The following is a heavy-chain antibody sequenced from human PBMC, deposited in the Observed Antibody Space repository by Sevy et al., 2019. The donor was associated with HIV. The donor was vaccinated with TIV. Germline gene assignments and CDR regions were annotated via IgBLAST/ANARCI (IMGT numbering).Heavy chain of an antibody. Sequence: GGSLRLSCAASGFPFSNFAMSWVRQAPGKGLEWVSTLIGGGSRTYYADSVKGRFTISRDNSKRTLYLVMNSLRTEDTAVYFCARDPTDYPSYYYLYGLDAWGQGTTVTVSS. J-gene: IGHJ6*02. CDR3: ARDPTDYPSYYYLYGLDA. CDR1: GFPFSNFA. V-gene: IGHV3-23*01. D-gene: IGHD4-17*01. CDR2: LIGGGSRT.